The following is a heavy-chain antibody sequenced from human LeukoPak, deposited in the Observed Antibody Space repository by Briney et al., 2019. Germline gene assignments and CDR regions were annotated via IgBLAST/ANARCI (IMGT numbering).Heavy chain of an antibody. CDR2: INAYNGNA. CDR1: GYTFTTYG. J-gene: IGHJ4*02. Sequence: ASVKVSCKASGYTFTTYGISWVRQAPGQGLERMGWINAYNGNANYAQKLQGRVTMTTDTSTSTAYMDLRSLRSDDTAVYYCARAVTDAYHEYWGQGTLVTVSS. V-gene: IGHV1-18*01. CDR3: ARAVTDAYHEY. D-gene: IGHD5-24*01.